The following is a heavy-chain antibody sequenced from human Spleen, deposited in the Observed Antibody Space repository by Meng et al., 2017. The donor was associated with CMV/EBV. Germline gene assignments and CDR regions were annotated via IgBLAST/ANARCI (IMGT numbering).Heavy chain of an antibody. CDR1: GGSFSGYY. CDR2: ISHSGNT. V-gene: IGHV4-34*01. D-gene: IGHD1-1*01. CDR3: ARRGYDDWYFDL. Sequence: GSLRLSCAVYGGSFSGYYWSWIRQPPGKGLEWIGEISHSGNTNYNPSLKSRVTISVDTSKNQFSLKLSSVTAADTAVYYCARRGYDDWYFDLWGRGTLVTVSS. J-gene: IGHJ2*01.